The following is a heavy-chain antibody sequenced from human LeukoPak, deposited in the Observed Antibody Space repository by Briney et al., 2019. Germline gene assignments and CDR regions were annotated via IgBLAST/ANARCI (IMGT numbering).Heavy chain of an antibody. D-gene: IGHD6-13*01. Sequence: SETLSLTCTVSGVSFSSYYWSWIRQPAGKGLEWIGRIHTSGSTNYNASLKSRVIMSVDTSKNQCSLKLSSVTAADTAVYYCARDTGAVAGRFDPWGQGTLVTVSS. V-gene: IGHV4-4*07. CDR3: ARDTGAVAGRFDP. J-gene: IGHJ5*02. CDR2: IHTSGST. CDR1: GVSFSSYY.